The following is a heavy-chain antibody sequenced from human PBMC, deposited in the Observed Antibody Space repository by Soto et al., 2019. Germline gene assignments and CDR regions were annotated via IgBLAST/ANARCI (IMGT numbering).Heavy chain of an antibody. J-gene: IGHJ4*02. CDR2: IDPSDSQT. V-gene: IGHV5-10-1*01. D-gene: IGHD3-22*01. CDR1: GYSFAGYW. Sequence: GESLKISCRGSGYSFAGYWITWVRQKPGKGLEWMGRIDPSDSQTYYSPSFRGHVTISVTKSITTVFLQWSSLRASDTAMYYCARQIYDSDTGPNFQYYFDSWGQGTPVTVSS. CDR3: ARQIYDSDTGPNFQYYFDS.